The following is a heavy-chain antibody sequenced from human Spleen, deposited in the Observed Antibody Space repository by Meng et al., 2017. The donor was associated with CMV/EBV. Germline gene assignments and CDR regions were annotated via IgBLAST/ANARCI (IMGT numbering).Heavy chain of an antibody. CDR3: VRGTRLFLDC. V-gene: IGHV3-74*01. CDR1: GFTFSSYW. CDR2: INSDGSST. Sequence: GESLKISCAASGFTFSSYWMHWVRQAPGEGLVWVSRINSDGSSTSYADSVNGRFTISRDNAKNTLYLQMNSLRAEDTAVYYCVRGTRLFLDCWGQGMLVTVSS. J-gene: IGHJ4*02. D-gene: IGHD3-16*01.